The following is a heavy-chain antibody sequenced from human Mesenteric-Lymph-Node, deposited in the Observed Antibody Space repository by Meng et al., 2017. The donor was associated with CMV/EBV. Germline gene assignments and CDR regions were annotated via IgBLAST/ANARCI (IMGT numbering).Heavy chain of an antibody. Sequence: ASVKVSCKASGYTFTSYYVHWVRQAPGQGLEWMGIISPSGGGATYAQKFQGRVSMTRDTSTSTVYMDLSSLRSDDTAVYFCARDYYDFWGFYGMDVWGQGTTVTVSS. V-gene: IGHV1-46*01. D-gene: IGHD3-3*01. CDR2: ISPSGGGA. J-gene: IGHJ6*02. CDR1: GYTFTSYY. CDR3: ARDYYDFWGFYGMDV.